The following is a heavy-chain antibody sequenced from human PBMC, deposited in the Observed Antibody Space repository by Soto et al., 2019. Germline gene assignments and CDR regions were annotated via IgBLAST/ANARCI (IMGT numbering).Heavy chain of an antibody. D-gene: IGHD2-2*01. CDR3: VKGHCSSTSCYPHRFDY. J-gene: IGHJ4*02. V-gene: IGHV3-64D*06. CDR2: ISSNGGST. Sequence: PGGSLRLSCSASGFTFSSYAMHWVRQAPGKGLEYVSAISSNGGSTYYADSVKGRFTISRDNSKNTLYLQMSSLRAEDTAVYYCVKGHCSSTSCYPHRFDYWGQGTLVTVSS. CDR1: GFTFSSYA.